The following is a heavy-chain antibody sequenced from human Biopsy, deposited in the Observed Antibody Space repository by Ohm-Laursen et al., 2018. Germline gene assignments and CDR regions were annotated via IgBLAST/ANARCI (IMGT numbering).Heavy chain of an antibody. CDR3: ATKLTGYFHH. CDR1: EGTFSNYG. V-gene: IGHV1-69*06. Sequence: SVKVSCKSPEGTFSNYGVNWVRQAPGQGLEWLGGNIPILGTGNYAQKFQDRVTVAADTSTSTATMELRSLRSDDTAVYYCATKLTGYFHHWGQGTLVSVSS. CDR2: NIPILGTG. J-gene: IGHJ1*01. D-gene: IGHD3-9*01.